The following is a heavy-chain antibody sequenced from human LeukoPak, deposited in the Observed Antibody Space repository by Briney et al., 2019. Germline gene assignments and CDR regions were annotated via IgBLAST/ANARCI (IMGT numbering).Heavy chain of an antibody. Sequence: SETLSLTCAVYGGSFSGYYWSWIPHPPEKGLMCIGEINHRGSTNYNPSLKSRVTISVDTSKNQFSLKLSSVTAADTPVYYCASMRGYCSGGSCYSPDAFDIWGQGTMVTVSS. D-gene: IGHD2-15*01. J-gene: IGHJ3*02. V-gene: IGHV4-34*01. CDR1: GGSFSGYY. CDR2: INHRGST. CDR3: ASMRGYCSGGSCYSPDAFDI.